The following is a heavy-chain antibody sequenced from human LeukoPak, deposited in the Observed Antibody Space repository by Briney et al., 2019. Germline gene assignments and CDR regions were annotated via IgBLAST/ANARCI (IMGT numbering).Heavy chain of an antibody. V-gene: IGHV1-2*06. Sequence: ASVKVSCKASGYTFTGYYMHWVRQAPGQGLEWMGRINPNSGGTNYAQKFQGRVTMTRDTSISTAYMELSRLRSDDTAVYYCARASGVLPSFEWANWFDTWGQGSLVTVSS. CDR3: ARASGVLPSFEWANWFDT. CDR1: GYTFTGYY. D-gene: IGHD3-9*01. J-gene: IGHJ5*02. CDR2: INPNSGGT.